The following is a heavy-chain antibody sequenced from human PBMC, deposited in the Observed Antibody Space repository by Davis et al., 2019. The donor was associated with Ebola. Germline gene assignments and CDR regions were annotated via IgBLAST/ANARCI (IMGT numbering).Heavy chain of an antibody. CDR3: ARTGNREYFDL. Sequence: GESLKISCASSGFTFSKYGMNWIRQAPGQRPEWLSSIDITGNFIYYGDSLKGRLTISRDGANNSLFLQMHSLTVEDTAVYYCARTGNREYFDLWGRGTLVIVSS. CDR1: GFTFSKYG. V-gene: IGHV3-21*01. J-gene: IGHJ2*01. D-gene: IGHD3-10*01. CDR2: IDITGNFI.